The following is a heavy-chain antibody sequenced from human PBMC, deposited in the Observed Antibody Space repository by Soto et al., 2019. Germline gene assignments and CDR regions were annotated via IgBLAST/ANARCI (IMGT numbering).Heavy chain of an antibody. J-gene: IGHJ4*02. CDR2: IYYSGST. Sequence: QVQLQESGPGLVKPSETLSPTCTVSGGSISSYYWSWIRQPPGKGLEWIGYIYYSGSTNYNPSLKSRVTISVDTSKNQFSLKLSSVTAADTAVYYCARYGDPLDYWGQGTLVTVSS. CDR1: GGSISSYY. V-gene: IGHV4-59*01. D-gene: IGHD4-17*01. CDR3: ARYGDPLDY.